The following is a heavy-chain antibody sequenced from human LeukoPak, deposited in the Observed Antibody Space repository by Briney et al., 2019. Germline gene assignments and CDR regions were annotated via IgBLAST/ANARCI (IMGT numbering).Heavy chain of an antibody. Sequence: SETLSLTCTVSGYSVSSGYYWGWIRQPPGKGLEWIGSIYHSGSTYYNPSLKSRVTISIDTSKNQFSLKLSSVTAADTAVYYCARGYSYGYYYYYYMDVWGKGTTVTVSS. CDR3: ARGYSYGYYYYYYMDV. D-gene: IGHD5-18*01. J-gene: IGHJ6*03. V-gene: IGHV4-38-2*02. CDR1: GYSVSSGYY. CDR2: IYHSGST.